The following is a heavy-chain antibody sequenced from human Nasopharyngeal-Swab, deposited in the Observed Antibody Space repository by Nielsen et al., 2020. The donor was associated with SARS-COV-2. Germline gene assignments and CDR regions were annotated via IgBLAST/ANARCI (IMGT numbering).Heavy chain of an antibody. Sequence: GESLKISCAASGFTFSSYSMNWVRQAPGKGLEWVSSISSSSSCIYYADSVKGRFTISRDNAKNSLYLQMNSLRAEDTAVYYCARWDYSNYDLDYWGQGTLVTVSS. CDR3: ARWDYSNYDLDY. J-gene: IGHJ4*02. D-gene: IGHD4-11*01. V-gene: IGHV3-21*01. CDR1: GFTFSSYS. CDR2: ISSSSSCI.